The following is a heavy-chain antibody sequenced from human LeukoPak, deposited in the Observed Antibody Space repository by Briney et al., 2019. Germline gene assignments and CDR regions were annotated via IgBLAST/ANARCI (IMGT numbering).Heavy chain of an antibody. CDR2: INHSGST. D-gene: IGHD1-26*01. V-gene: IGHV4-34*01. CDR3: ARGHYRHGFDP. J-gene: IGHJ5*02. Sequence: SETPSLTCAVYGGSFSGYYWSWIRQPPGKGLEWIGEINHSGSTNYNPSLKSRVTISVDTSKNQFSLKLSSVTAADTAVYYCARGHYRHGFDPWGQGTLVTVSS. CDR1: GGSFSGYY.